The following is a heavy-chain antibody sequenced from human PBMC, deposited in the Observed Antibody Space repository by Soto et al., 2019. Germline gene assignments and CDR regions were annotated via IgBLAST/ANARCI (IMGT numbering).Heavy chain of an antibody. CDR3: ARFEQYYYDSSGYYYPSGYYYYGMDV. Sequence: SEQVSCKASRCWLANYSLHWVRQAPGEMLEWLGWINVYNGNIKYSQNFKGRVTITRVTPPTTAYMEPSCPSSDDTAVYYCARFEQYYYDSSGYYYPSGYYYYGMDVWGQGTTVTVSS. J-gene: IGHJ6*02. V-gene: IGHV1-3*01. D-gene: IGHD3-22*01. CDR2: INVYNGNI. CDR1: RCWLANYS.